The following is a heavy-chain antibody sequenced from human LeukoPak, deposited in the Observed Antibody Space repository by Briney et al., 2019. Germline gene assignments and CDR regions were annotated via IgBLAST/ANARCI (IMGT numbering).Heavy chain of an antibody. CDR3: ARDAPLLWFKVPRYYMDV. CDR2: ISSSGSTI. Sequence: QPGGSLRLSCAASGFTFSSYEMNWVRQAPGKGLEWVSYISSSGSTIYYADSVKGRFTISRDNAKNSLYLQMNSLRAEDTAVYYCARDAPLLWFKVPRYYMDVWRKGTTVTVSS. CDR1: GFTFSSYE. J-gene: IGHJ6*03. D-gene: IGHD3-10*01. V-gene: IGHV3-48*03.